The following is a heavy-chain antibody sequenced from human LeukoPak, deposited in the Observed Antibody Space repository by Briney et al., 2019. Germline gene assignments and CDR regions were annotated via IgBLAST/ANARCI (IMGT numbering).Heavy chain of an antibody. D-gene: IGHD4-17*01. CDR1: GGSMNSHY. Sequence: SETLSLTCTVSGGSMNSHYWSFIRQPAGKGLEWIGRIHISWTTYYNPSLKSRLTMSVDTSKNQFSMRLTSVTAADTAVYYCAREHDYGDYGGSRAFDIWGQGTMVTVSS. J-gene: IGHJ3*02. V-gene: IGHV4-4*07. CDR3: AREHDYGDYGGSRAFDI. CDR2: IHISWTT.